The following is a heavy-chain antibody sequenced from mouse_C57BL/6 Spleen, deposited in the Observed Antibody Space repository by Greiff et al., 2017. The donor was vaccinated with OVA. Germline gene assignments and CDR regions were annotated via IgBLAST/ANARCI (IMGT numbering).Heavy chain of an antibody. J-gene: IGHJ4*01. CDR1: GYTFTSYW. CDR2: IYPSASDT. Sequence: QVQLQQPGAELARPGSSVKLSCKASGYTFTSYWMHWVKQRPIQGLEWIGNIYPSASDTHYNQKFKDKATVTVDKSSSTAYMQLRSLTSEDSADDYCARGGTKAYDTKDYWGQGTSVTVSS. V-gene: IGHV1-52*01. D-gene: IGHD3-3*01. CDR3: ARGGTKAYDTKDY.